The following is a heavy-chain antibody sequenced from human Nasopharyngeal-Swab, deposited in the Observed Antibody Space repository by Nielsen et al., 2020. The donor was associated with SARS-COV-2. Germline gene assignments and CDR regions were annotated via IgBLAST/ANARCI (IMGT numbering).Heavy chain of an antibody. Sequence: GESLKISCAASGFTFSSYDMHWVRQATGKGPEWVSAIGTAGDTYYPGSVKGRFTISRENAKNSLYLQMNSLRAGDTAVYYCARARIAAAGYYFDYWGQGTLVTVSS. CDR3: ARARIAAAGYYFDY. J-gene: IGHJ4*02. CDR1: GFTFSSYD. D-gene: IGHD6-13*01. V-gene: IGHV3-13*01. CDR2: IGTAGDT.